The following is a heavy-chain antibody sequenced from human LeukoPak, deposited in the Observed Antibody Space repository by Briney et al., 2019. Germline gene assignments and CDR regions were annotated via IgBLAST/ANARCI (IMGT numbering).Heavy chain of an antibody. V-gene: IGHV3-48*03. CDR1: GFTFSSYE. CDR3: ARGLNYYDSSGYPPFDY. CDR2: ISSSGSTI. Sequence: PGGSLRLSCAASGFTFSSYEMNWVRQAPGKGLEWVSYISSSGSTIYYADSVKGRFTISRDNAKNSLYLQMNSLRAEDTAVYYCARGLNYYDSSGYPPFDYWGQGTLVTVSS. J-gene: IGHJ4*02. D-gene: IGHD3-22*01.